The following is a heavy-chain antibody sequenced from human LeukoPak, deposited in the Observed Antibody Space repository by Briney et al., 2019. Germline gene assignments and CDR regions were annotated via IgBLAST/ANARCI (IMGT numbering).Heavy chain of an antibody. D-gene: IGHD6-13*01. Sequence: PGGSLRLSCAASGFTFSSYWMHWVRQAPGKGLGWGARINIDGSSTSYADSVKGRFTISRDNAKNTLYLQMNSLRAEDTAVYYCARVRAAAGTRYLGYYYGMDVWGQGTTVTVSS. CDR3: ARVRAAAGTRYLGYYYGMDV. J-gene: IGHJ6*02. CDR2: INIDGSST. V-gene: IGHV3-74*01. CDR1: GFTFSSYW.